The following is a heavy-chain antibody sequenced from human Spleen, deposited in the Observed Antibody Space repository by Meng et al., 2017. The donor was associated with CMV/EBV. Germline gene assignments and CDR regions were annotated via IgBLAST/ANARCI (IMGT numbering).Heavy chain of an antibody. J-gene: IGHJ6*02. CDR1: GFTFSNYG. CDR3: AKGFLHYGGYGLDV. D-gene: IGHD3-10*01. Sequence: GESLKISCAASGFTFSNYGMHWVRQAPGKGLEWVAFIRYDGSEKYYADSVKGRFTISRDNSKKTLYLQMNSLTTEDTAVYYCAKGFLHYGGYGLDVWGQGTTVTVSS. V-gene: IGHV3-30*02. CDR2: IRYDGSEK.